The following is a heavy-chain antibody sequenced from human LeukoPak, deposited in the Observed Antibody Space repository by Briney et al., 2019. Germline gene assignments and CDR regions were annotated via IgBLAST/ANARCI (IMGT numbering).Heavy chain of an antibody. V-gene: IGHV1-2*02. CDR2: INPNSGGT. D-gene: IGHD1-26*01. CDR1: GYTFTGYY. Sequence: ASVKVSCKASGYTFTGYYMHWVRQAPGQGLEWMGWINPNSGGTSYAQKFQGRVTMTRDTSISTAYMELSRLRSDDTAVYYCATIGGYYYYGMDVWGQGTTVTVSS. CDR3: ATIGGYYYYGMDV. J-gene: IGHJ6*02.